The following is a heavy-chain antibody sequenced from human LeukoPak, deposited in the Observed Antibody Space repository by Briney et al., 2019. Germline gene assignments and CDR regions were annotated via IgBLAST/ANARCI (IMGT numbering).Heavy chain of an antibody. CDR1: GFTVSSNY. Sequence: GGSLSFCCAASGFTVSSNYMSWVRQAPGKGLEWVSVISGSGNSTYYADSVKGRFTISRDNSKNTLYLQMNSLRAEDTAVYYCARAYYGAYQIDYWGQGTLVTVSS. J-gene: IGHJ4*02. CDR2: ISGSGNST. D-gene: IGHD4-17*01. V-gene: IGHV3-53*01. CDR3: ARAYYGAYQIDY.